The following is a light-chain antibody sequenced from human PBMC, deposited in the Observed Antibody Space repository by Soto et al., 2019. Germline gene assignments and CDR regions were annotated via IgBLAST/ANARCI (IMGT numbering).Light chain of an antibody. CDR3: SSYTGGSTLL. Sequence: SALTQPASVSGSPGQSITISCTGTSSDVGAYNFVSWYQQHPGKAPKLIIYEVTNRPSGVSNRFSGSKSANTASLTISGLQADDEADYYCSSYTGGSTLLFGGGTKVTVL. CDR1: SSDVGAYNF. CDR2: EVT. J-gene: IGLJ2*01. V-gene: IGLV2-14*01.